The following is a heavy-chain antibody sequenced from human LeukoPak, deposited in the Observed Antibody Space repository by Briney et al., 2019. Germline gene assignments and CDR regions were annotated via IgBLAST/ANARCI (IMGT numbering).Heavy chain of an antibody. CDR2: IYTSGST. V-gene: IGHV4-4*07. Sequence: SETLSLTCTVSGGSISSYYWSWIRQPAGKGLEWIGRIYTSGSTNYNPSLKSRVIMSIDTSKNQFSLKLSSVTAADTAVYYCARGGYQLYLWDYFDFWGQETLVTVSS. CDR1: GGSISSYY. CDR3: ARGGYQLYLWDYFDF. J-gene: IGHJ4*02. D-gene: IGHD2-2*01.